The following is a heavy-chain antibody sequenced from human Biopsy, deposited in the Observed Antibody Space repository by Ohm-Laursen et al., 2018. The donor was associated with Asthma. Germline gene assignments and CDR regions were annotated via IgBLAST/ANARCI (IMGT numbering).Heavy chain of an antibody. Sequence: ASSVKVSCKASGYTFINYAIHWVRQAPGHSLEWMGWINAANGNTKYSQKFQGRLTISRDTSASTAYMDLGSLRSEDTAVYYCARTYFDFLTGQVHDAFAMWGQGTMVTVSS. CDR2: INAANGNT. V-gene: IGHV1-3*01. CDR3: ARTYFDFLTGQVHDAFAM. D-gene: IGHD3-9*01. J-gene: IGHJ3*02. CDR1: GYTFINYA.